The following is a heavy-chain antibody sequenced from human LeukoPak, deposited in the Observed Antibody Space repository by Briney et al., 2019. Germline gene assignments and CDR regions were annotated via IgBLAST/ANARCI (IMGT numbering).Heavy chain of an antibody. Sequence: GRSLRVSCAVSGFTFSSYAMSWVRQAPGKGLEWVSVISGSGGSTNYADSVKGRFSISRDNSKNTVYLQMKSLRADDTAVYYCAKAPGYCSGGSCYDYWGQGTLVTVSS. V-gene: IGHV3-23*01. D-gene: IGHD2-15*01. CDR1: GFTFSSYA. CDR3: AKAPGYCSGGSCYDY. CDR2: ISGSGGST. J-gene: IGHJ4*02.